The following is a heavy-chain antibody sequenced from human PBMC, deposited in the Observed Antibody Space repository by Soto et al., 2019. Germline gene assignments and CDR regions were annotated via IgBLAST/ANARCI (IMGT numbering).Heavy chain of an antibody. D-gene: IGHD3-10*01. V-gene: IGHV4-59*01. J-gene: IGHJ3*02. CDR3: ERGGRGAFDI. Sequence: GKGLEWIGYIYYSGSTNYNPSLKSRVTISVDTSKNQFSLKLSSVTAADTAVYYCERGGRGAFDIWGQRTMVSVSS. CDR2: IYYSGST.